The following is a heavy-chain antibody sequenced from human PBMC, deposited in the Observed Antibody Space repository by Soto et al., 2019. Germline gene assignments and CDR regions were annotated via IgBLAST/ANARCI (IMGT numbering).Heavy chain of an antibody. CDR2: IIPIFGTA. J-gene: IGHJ6*02. V-gene: IGHV1-69*01. CDR3: ARDWRSYEFMVRGVIPYYYYGMDV. CDR1: EATFSSYA. Sequence: VKVSCRASEATFSSYAISWVRQALGQGLKWLGGIIPIFGTANDAKKFQGRVTNTADEPKSIAYMELSSLRSEDTDVYYCARDWRSYEFMVRGVIPYYYYGMDVWGQGTTVTVSS. D-gene: IGHD3-10*01.